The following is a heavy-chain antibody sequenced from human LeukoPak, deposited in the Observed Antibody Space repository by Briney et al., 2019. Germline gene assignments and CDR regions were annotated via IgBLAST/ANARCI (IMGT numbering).Heavy chain of an antibody. J-gene: IGHJ6*03. V-gene: IGHV4-4*07. CDR3: AGDAYSSSWGSYYYYYYMDV. CDR2: IYTSGST. CDR1: GVSISSYY. D-gene: IGHD6-13*01. Sequence: SETLSLSCTVSGVSISSYYWSWIRQAAGKGLEWIGRIYTSGSTNYNPSLKSRVTMSVDTSKNQFSLKLSSVTAADTAVYYCAGDAYSSSWGSYYYYYYMDVWGKGTTVSVSS.